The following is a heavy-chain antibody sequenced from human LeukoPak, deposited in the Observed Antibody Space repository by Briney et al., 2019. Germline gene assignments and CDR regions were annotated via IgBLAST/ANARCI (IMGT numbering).Heavy chain of an antibody. CDR3: ARSSCTSATCSQGHFYYVMDV. CDR2: ISTGGDNR. CDR1: RFTVVRDE. V-gene: IGHV3-21*06. J-gene: IGHJ6*02. Sequence: AGPLRLSCAASRFTVVRDESDGVGRAPDKRLKRVSYISTGGDNRFYAAPLKGRFTVSRDNAKNLLYLQMDSLRAEDTAVYYCARSSCTSATCSQGHFYYVMDVWGQGTTVTVSS. D-gene: IGHD2-2*01.